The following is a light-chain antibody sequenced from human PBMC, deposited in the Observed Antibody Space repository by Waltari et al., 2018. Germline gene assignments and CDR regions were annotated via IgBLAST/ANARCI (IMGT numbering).Light chain of an antibody. V-gene: IGKV2-28*01. CDR3: MQARQTPWT. CDR2: LVS. CDR1: QSLLHCSGNNF. Sequence: DIVMTQSPLSLSVTPGEPASISCKSSQSLLHCSGNNFFDWYLQKPGQSPQLLIYLVSNRASGFPDRFSGSGSGTDFTLKISRVEAEDVGVYFCMQARQTPWTFGQGTKVEIK. J-gene: IGKJ1*01.